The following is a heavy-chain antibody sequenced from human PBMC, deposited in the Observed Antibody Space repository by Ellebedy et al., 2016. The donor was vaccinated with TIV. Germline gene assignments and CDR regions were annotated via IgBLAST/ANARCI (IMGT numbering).Heavy chain of an antibody. Sequence: GESLKISCSVSGFTFSTYWMHWVRQSPGKGLVWVSRINGDGSITSYADSVKGRFTISKDNAKNTLYLQMNSLRAEDTAVYYCARILQGVVDYFDYWGQGTLVTVSS. J-gene: IGHJ4*02. CDR2: INGDGSIT. CDR3: ARILQGVVDYFDY. V-gene: IGHV3-74*01. D-gene: IGHD2-15*01. CDR1: GFTFSTYW.